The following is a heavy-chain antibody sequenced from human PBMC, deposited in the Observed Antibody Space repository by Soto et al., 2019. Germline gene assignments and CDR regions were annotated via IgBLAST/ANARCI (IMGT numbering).Heavy chain of an antibody. D-gene: IGHD2-8*01. Sequence: QVHLVQSGAEVKRPGASVTVSCKASAYTFTDYYIHWVREAPGRGLEWMGMINPTGGSTSFAQKFQGRLTMTRDTSTTTLYMELSNLRSEDTALYYCARPPFPGCLNAVCYPLDHWGLGTQVTVSS. J-gene: IGHJ4*02. CDR1: AYTFTDYY. V-gene: IGHV1-46*01. CDR2: INPTGGST. CDR3: ARPPFPGCLNAVCYPLDH.